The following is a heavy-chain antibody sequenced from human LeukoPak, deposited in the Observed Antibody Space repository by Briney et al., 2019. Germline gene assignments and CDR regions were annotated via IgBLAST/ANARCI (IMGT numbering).Heavy chain of an antibody. CDR2: IYYSGST. J-gene: IGHJ4*02. CDR3: ARTFEYSYGV. D-gene: IGHD5-18*01. V-gene: IGHV4-59*06. Sequence: PSETLPLTCTVPGGSISSYYWSWIRQPPGKGLEWIGYIYYSGSTYYNPSLKSRVTISVDTSKNQFSLKLSSVTAADTAVYYCARTFEYSYGVWGQGTLVTVSS. CDR1: GGSISSYY.